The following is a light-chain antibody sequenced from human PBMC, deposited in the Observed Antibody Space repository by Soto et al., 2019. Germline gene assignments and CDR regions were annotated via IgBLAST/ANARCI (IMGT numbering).Light chain of an antibody. CDR1: QTVNSDY. Sequence: VLTQSPATLSFSPGETATLSCRASQTVNSDYLAWFQQRPGQAPRLLIFATSRRATDIPDRFSGSGSGTDFTLAIRRLEPEDFAVYYCHQFGYSPRTFGQRTKVDIK. CDR3: HQFGYSPRT. V-gene: IGKV3-20*01. CDR2: ATS. J-gene: IGKJ1*01.